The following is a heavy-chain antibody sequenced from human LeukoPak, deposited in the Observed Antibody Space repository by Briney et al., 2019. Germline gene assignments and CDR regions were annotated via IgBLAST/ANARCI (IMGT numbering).Heavy chain of an antibody. CDR1: GFTFSCYS. V-gene: IGHV3-21*01. Sequence: GGALRLSCAASGFTFSCYSMNWLRQAPGKGLEWVSSISSSSSYIYYADSVKGRFTISRDNAKNSLYLQMNSLRAEDTAVYYCARDKGYYEPLWWGQGTLVTVSS. CDR2: ISSSSSYI. CDR3: ARDKGYYEPLW. J-gene: IGHJ4*02. D-gene: IGHD3-22*01.